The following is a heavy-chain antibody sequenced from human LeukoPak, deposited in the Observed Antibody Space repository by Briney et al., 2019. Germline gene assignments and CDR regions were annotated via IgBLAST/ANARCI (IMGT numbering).Heavy chain of an antibody. CDR3: ASRSGDVPYFFDY. V-gene: IGHV4-4*02. J-gene: IGHJ4*02. CDR1: GGSISSSNW. D-gene: IGHD2-21*01. CDR2: IYHSGST. Sequence: PSETLSLTCAVSGGSISSSNWWSWVRRPPGKGLEWIGEIYHSGSTNYNPSLKSRVTISVDKTKNQFSLKLSTVTAADTAMYYCASRSGDVPYFFDYWGQEILVTVSS.